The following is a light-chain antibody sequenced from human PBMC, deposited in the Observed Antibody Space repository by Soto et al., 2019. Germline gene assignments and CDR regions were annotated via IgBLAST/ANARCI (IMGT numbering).Light chain of an antibody. V-gene: IGKV3D-15*01. Sequence: EVVLTQSPATLSLSPGERASLSCRASQSVSTNLAWYQQKPGQAPSLLIYGASTRATGIPARFSGSGSATEFTLTISSLQSEDFAVYYCQQYNDWPPWTF. J-gene: IGKJ1*01. CDR2: GAS. CDR3: QQYNDWPPWT. CDR1: QSVSTN.